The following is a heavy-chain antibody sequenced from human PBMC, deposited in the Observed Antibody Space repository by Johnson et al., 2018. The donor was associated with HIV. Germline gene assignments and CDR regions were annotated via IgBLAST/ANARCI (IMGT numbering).Heavy chain of an antibody. CDR3: ARDSETYGMDAFDI. Sequence: VQLVESGGGLVQPGGSLRLSCAASGFTFSSYAMHWVRQAPGKGLEYVSAISSNGGSTYYANSVKGRFTISRDNSKNTLYLQMGSLRAEDMAVYYCARDSETYGMDAFDIWGQGTMVTVSS. J-gene: IGHJ3*02. CDR2: ISSNGGST. CDR1: GFTFSSYA. V-gene: IGHV3-64*01. D-gene: IGHD4-17*01.